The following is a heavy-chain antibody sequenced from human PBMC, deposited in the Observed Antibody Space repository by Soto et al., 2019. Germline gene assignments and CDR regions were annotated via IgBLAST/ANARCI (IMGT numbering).Heavy chain of an antibody. J-gene: IGHJ4*02. CDR2: INPNSGDT. CDR3: ARDITVSTMGFDY. D-gene: IGHD4-17*01. CDR1: GNIFTDHY. V-gene: IGHV1-2*02. Sequence: QVQLVQSGTDMKKPGASVKVSCKASGNIFTDHYVHWLRQARGQGLEWMGWINPNSGDTNYAQKFQGRVTMTRDMSISLVYMELTRLTSDDTAVYFCARDITVSTMGFDYWGQGTLVTVSS.